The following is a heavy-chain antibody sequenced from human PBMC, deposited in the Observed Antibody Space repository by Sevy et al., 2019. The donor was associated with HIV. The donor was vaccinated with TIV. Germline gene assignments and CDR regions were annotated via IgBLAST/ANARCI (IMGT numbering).Heavy chain of an antibody. D-gene: IGHD2-2*01. Sequence: SETLSLTCTVSGGSISSYYWSWIRQPPGKGLEWIGYIYYSGSTNYNPSLKSRGTISVDTSKNQFSLKLSSVTAADTAVYYCARVRRDIVVVPAAMAYYYYMDVWGKGTTVTVSS. J-gene: IGHJ6*03. V-gene: IGHV4-59*01. CDR2: IYYSGST. CDR1: GGSISSYY. CDR3: ARVRRDIVVVPAAMAYYYYMDV.